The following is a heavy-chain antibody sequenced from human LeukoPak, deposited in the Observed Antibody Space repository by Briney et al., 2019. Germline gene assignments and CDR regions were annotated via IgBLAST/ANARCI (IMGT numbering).Heavy chain of an antibody. D-gene: IGHD6-13*01. J-gene: IGHJ4*02. Sequence: NTSETLSLTCTVSGGSISSYYWSWIRQPPGKGLEWIGYISYSGSTNFNPSLKSRVTISVDTSKNQFSLKLSSVTAADTAVYYCARRSSWSFDYWGQGTMVTVSS. CDR1: GGSISSYY. CDR3: ARRSSWSFDY. CDR2: ISYSGST. V-gene: IGHV4-59*01.